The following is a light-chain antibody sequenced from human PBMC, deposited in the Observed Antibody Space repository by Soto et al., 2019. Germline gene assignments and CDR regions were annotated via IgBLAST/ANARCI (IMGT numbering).Light chain of an antibody. CDR1: GGSLATNY. J-gene: IGLJ2*01. CDR3: QSHDSTNVV. CDR2: EDD. V-gene: IGLV6-57*02. Sequence: NFMLTQPHSVSESPVKTVTISCTGSGGSLATNYVQWHQQRPGSAPTTVIYEDDKRPSGVPDRFSGSIDRSSNFASLIISGLTTEDEADYYCQSHDSTNVVFGIGTKLTVL.